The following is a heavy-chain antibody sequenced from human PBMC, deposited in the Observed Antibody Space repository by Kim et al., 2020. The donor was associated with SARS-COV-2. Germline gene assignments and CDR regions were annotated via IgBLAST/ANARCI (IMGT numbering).Heavy chain of an antibody. D-gene: IGHD4-17*01. Sequence: TNYNPSLKSRVTISVDTSKNQFSLKLSSVTAADTAVYYCAKIYGDYTFDYWGQGTLVTVSS. CDR3: AKIYGDYTFDY. CDR2: T. J-gene: IGHJ4*02. V-gene: IGHV4-4*09.